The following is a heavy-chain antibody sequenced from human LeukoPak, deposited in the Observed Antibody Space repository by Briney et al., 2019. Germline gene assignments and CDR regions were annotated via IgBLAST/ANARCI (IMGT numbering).Heavy chain of an antibody. CDR2: ISSNGDST. V-gene: IGHV3-64*01. D-gene: IGHD4-23*01. J-gene: IGHJ4*02. CDR1: GFTFNSYA. Sequence: GGSLRLSCVVSGFTFNSYAMHWVRQAPGKGLEYVSAISSNGDSTYYANSVKGRFTISRDNSKNTLYLQMGSLRAEDLAVYYCARSSTPFYGGTFDYWGQGTLVTVSS. CDR3: ARSSTPFYGGTFDY.